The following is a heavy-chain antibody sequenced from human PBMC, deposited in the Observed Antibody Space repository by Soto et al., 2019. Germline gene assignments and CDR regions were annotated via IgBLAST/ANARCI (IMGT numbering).Heavy chain of an antibody. CDR1: GGSISSYY. CDR2: IYYSGST. CDR3: ARDYYDSSGYFDY. V-gene: IGHV4-59*01. J-gene: IGHJ4*02. D-gene: IGHD3-22*01. Sequence: SETLSLTCTVSGGSISSYYWSWIRQPPGKGLEWIGYIYYSGSTNYNPSLKSRVTISVDTSKNQFSLKLSSVTAADTAVYYCARDYYDSSGYFDYWGQGTLVTVSS.